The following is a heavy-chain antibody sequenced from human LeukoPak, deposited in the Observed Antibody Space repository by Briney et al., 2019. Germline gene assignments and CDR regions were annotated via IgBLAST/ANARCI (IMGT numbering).Heavy chain of an antibody. V-gene: IGHV3-48*04. D-gene: IGHD6-13*01. J-gene: IGHJ6*02. CDR1: GFTFSNYN. Sequence: GGSLRLSCAASGFTFSNYNMNWVRQAPGKGLEWVSYISSSGSTIYYADSVKGRFTISRDNAKNSLYLQMNSLRAEDTAVYYCARDMSDSSSLVYYGMDVWGQGTTVTVSS. CDR2: ISSSGSTI. CDR3: ARDMSDSSSLVYYGMDV.